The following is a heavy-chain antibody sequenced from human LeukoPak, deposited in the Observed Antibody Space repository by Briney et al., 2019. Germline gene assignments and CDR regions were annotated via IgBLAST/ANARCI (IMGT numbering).Heavy chain of an antibody. J-gene: IGHJ2*01. CDR2: IYYSGST. CDR3: ARVQYSYGRSYWYFDL. CDR1: GGSISNYY. Sequence: SETLSLTCTVSGGSISNYYWSWIRQPPGKGLEWIGYIYYSGSTNYNPSLKSRVTISVDTSKISLKLSSVTAADTAVYYCARVQYSYGRSYWYFDLWGRGTLVTVSS. D-gene: IGHD5-18*01. V-gene: IGHV4-59*01.